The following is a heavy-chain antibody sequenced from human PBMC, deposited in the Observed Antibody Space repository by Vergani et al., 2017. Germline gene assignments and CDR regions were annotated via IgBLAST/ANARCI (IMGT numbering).Heavy chain of an antibody. CDR3: ARQXSLSESSHYGMDV. V-gene: IGHV5-51*01. CDR2: IYPDDSDT. Sequence: EVHLVQSGAEVKKPGESLKISCKGSGYSFTSYWIGWVRQMPEKGVECMGNIYPDDSDTRYSPSFQAQVTISADKSISTADLQGSSLKASDTAIYYCARQXSLSESSHYGMDVWGQGTTVTVSS. J-gene: IGHJ6*02. CDR1: GYSFTSYW. D-gene: IGHD1-26*01.